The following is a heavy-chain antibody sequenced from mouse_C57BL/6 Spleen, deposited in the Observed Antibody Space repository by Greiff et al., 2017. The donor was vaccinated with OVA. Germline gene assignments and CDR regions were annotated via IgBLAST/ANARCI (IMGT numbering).Heavy chain of an antibody. V-gene: IGHV1-64*01. J-gene: IGHJ2*01. CDR3: ARDGGYDYFDY. D-gene: IGHD2-3*01. CDR2: IHPNSGST. CDR1: GYTFTSYW. Sequence: QVQLQQPGAELVKPGASVKLSCKASGYTFTSYWMHWVKQRPGQGLEWIGMIHPNSGSTNYNEKFKSKATLTVDKSSSTAYMQLSSLTSEDSAVYYCARDGGYDYFDYWGQGTTLTVSS.